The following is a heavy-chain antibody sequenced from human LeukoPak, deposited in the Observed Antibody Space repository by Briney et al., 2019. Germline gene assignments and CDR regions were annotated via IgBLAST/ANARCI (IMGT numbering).Heavy chain of an antibody. J-gene: IGHJ6*03. Sequence: GGSLRLSCSASGFTFSSYAMHWVRQAPGKGLEWVSFIRYDGGDKFYAESVKGRFTISRDNSRNTVYLQMNSLRDEDTAVYYCARRPGLIWYYYMDVWGKGTTVTISS. CDR3: ARRPGLIWYYYMDV. CDR1: GFTFSSYA. D-gene: IGHD2-21*01. CDR2: IRYDGGDK. V-gene: IGHV3-30-3*01.